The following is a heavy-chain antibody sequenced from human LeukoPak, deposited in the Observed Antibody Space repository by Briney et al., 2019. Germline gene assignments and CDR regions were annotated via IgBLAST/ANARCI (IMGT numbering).Heavy chain of an antibody. CDR3: ARDLYTYFDFWSGTIGYYYGLDV. CDR2: IFYSGST. D-gene: IGHD3-3*01. CDR1: GGSIRSYY. J-gene: IGHJ6*02. Sequence: SETLSLTCTASGGSIRSYYWSWIRQPPGKGLGWVGNIFYSGSTNYNPSLKSRVTISVDTSKNQFSLKLSSVTAADTAVYYCARDLYTYFDFWSGTIGYYYGLDVWGQGTTVTVSS. V-gene: IGHV4-59*01.